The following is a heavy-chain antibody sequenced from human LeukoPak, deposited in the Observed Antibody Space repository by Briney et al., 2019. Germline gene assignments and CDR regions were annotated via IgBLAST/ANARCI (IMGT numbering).Heavy chain of an antibody. CDR2: ISYDGSNK. J-gene: IGHJ4*02. CDR1: GFTFSSYG. V-gene: IGHV3-30*03. CDR3: ARGSLSKWELLGSICLDY. D-gene: IGHD1-26*01. Sequence: GGSLRLSCAASGFTFSSYGMHWVRQAPGKGLEWVAVISYDGSNKYYADSVKGRFTISRDNSKNTLYLQMNSLRAEDTAVYYCARGSLSKWELLGSICLDYWGQGTLVTVSS.